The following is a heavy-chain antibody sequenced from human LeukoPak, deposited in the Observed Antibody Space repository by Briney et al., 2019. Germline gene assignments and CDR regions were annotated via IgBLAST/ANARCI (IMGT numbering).Heavy chain of an antibody. CDR2: IIPIFGTA. J-gene: IGHJ1*01. CDR1: GGTFSSYA. Sequence: ASVKVSCKASGGTFSSYAISWVRQARGQGLEWMGGIIPIFGTANYAQKFQGRVTITADKSTSTAYMELSSLRSEDTAVYYCARDQVVPAARHEYFQHWGQGTLVTVSS. V-gene: IGHV1-69*06. CDR3: ARDQVVPAARHEYFQH. D-gene: IGHD2-2*01.